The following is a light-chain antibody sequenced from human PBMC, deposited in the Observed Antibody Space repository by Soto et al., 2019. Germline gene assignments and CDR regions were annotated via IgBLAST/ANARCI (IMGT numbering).Light chain of an antibody. V-gene: IGKV3-15*01. Sequence: IVMPQSPAPLSVAPGERAPLSCRASQSVSSNLAWYQQKPGQAPRLLIYGASTRATGIPARFSGSGSGTEFTLTISSLQSEDFAVYSCQQYNNWPLTFGGGTKVEI. CDR1: QSVSSN. J-gene: IGKJ4*01. CDR2: GAS. CDR3: QQYNNWPLT.